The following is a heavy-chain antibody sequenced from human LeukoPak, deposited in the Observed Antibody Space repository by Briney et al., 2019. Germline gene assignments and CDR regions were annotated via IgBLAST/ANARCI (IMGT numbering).Heavy chain of an antibody. CDR2: IYYTGST. Sequence: KPSETLSLTCTVSGGSISSYYWSWIRQPPGKGLEWIGYIYYTGSTNYSPSLKSRVTISVDTSKNQFSLKLRSVTAADTAVYYCAKSNGYGLVDIWGQGTMVTVSS. D-gene: IGHD3-10*01. V-gene: IGHV4-59*01. CDR1: GGSISSYY. J-gene: IGHJ3*02. CDR3: AKSNGYGLVDI.